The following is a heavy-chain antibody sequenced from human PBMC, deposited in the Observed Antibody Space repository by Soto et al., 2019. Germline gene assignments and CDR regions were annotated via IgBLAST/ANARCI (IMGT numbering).Heavy chain of an antibody. V-gene: IGHV4-59*01. J-gene: IGHJ5*01. CDR1: GGSISSYY. CDR2: IYYSGST. D-gene: IGHD3-22*01. Sequence: GSLRLSCTVSGGSISSYYWSWIRQPPGKGLDWIGYIYYSGSTNYNPSLKSRVTISVDTSKNQFSLKLSSVTAADTAVYYCARVNYFDSSGYPALFDSWGQGTLVTVSS. CDR3: ARVNYFDSSGYPALFDS.